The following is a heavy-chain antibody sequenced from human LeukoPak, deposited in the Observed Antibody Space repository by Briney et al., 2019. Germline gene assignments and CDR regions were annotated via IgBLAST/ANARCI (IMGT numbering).Heavy chain of an antibody. CDR1: GFTFSSYW. Sequence: GGSLRLSCAASGFTFSSYWMNWVRQAPGKGLEWVANIKPDGGETYYVDSVEGRFTISRDNAKNSLYLQMNSLRAEDTAVYYCAKDRGRNWFDPWGQGTLVTVSS. CDR2: IKPDGGET. CDR3: AKDRGRNWFDP. V-gene: IGHV3-7*01. D-gene: IGHD1-14*01. J-gene: IGHJ5*02.